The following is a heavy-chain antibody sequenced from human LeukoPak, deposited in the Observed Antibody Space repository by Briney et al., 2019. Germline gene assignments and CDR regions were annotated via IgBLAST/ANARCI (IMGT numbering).Heavy chain of an antibody. CDR3: ARDLYDRPRRLAGAFDI. Sequence: GESLRLSCAASGFSFGSYGLSWVRQAPGKGPQWVSYISGNGGTTHYADSVEGRFTISRDNAKNSLYLQMNSLRAEDTAVYYCARDLYDRPRRLAGAFDIWGQGTMVTVSS. J-gene: IGHJ3*02. V-gene: IGHV3-48*04. CDR1: GFSFGSYG. CDR2: ISGNGGTT. D-gene: IGHD1-14*01.